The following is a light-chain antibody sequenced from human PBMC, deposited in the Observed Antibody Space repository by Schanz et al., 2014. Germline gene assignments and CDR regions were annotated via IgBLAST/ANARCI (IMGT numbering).Light chain of an antibody. CDR3: AAWDDSLNGWV. CDR1: SSDVGAYNY. V-gene: IGLV2-14*01. Sequence: QSALTQPASVSGSPGQSITISCTGTSSDVGAYNYVSWYQQPPGKAPKLIIYDVSNRPSGVSGRFSGSKSGNTASLTISGLQSEDEADYYCAAWDDSLNGWVFGGGTKLTVL. CDR2: DVS. J-gene: IGLJ3*02.